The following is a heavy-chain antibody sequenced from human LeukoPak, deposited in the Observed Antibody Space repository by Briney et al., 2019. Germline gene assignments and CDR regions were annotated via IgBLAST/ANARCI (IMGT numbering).Heavy chain of an antibody. J-gene: IGHJ5*02. V-gene: IGHV4-59*11. CDR3: ARDPGPATGDNWFDP. D-gene: IGHD3-10*01. CDR2: IYYSGST. Sequence: SETLSLTCTVSGGSISSHYWSWIRQPPGKGLEWIGYIYYSGSTNYNPSLKSRVTISVDTSKNQFSLKLSSVTAADTAVYYCARDPGPATGDNWFDPWAQGTLVTVSS. CDR1: GGSISSHY.